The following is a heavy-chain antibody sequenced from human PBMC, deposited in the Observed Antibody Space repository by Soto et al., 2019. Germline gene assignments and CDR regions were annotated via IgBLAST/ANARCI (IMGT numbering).Heavy chain of an antibody. Sequence: QIQLVQSGAEVKKPGASVKVSCKASGYTCNIYGINWVRQAPGQGLEWMGWISAFNGKTNYAQNVQGRVTLTTDTSARTAYVELRSLRSDDTVVYYCARDRVPKSSGFFPFDYWGHGTLVTVSS. D-gene: IGHD3-22*01. CDR2: ISAFNGKT. V-gene: IGHV1-18*01. CDR1: GYTCNIYG. CDR3: ARDRVPKSSGFFPFDY. J-gene: IGHJ4*01.